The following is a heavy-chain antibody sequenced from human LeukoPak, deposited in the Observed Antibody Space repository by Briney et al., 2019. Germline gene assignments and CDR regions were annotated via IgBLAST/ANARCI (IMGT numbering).Heavy chain of an antibody. D-gene: IGHD3-22*01. Sequence: SETLSLTCTVSGGSISSYYWSWIRQPPGKGLEWIGYIYYSGSTNYSPSLKSRVTISVDTSKNQFSLKLSSVTAADTAVYYCAATSYDSSGYYQAVDAFDIWGQGTMVTVSS. V-gene: IGHV4-59*01. CDR3: AATSYDSSGYYQAVDAFDI. CDR2: IYYSGST. CDR1: GGSISSYY. J-gene: IGHJ3*02.